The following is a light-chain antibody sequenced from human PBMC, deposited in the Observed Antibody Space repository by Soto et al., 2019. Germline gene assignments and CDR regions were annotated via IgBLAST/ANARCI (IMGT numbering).Light chain of an antibody. Sequence: ETVLTQSPATFSVSPGERATLSCRASQSIGSNLAWYQQRPGQPPRLLIYGASTRATGVPARFIGSGSGTEFTLNINSLQSEDFSLYYCQQYNKWPLFTFGPGTKVDI. V-gene: IGKV3-15*01. CDR2: GAS. CDR1: QSIGSN. J-gene: IGKJ3*01. CDR3: QQYNKWPLFT.